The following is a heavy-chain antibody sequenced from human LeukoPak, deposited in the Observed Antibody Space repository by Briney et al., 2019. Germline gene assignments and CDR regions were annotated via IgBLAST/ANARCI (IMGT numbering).Heavy chain of an antibody. J-gene: IGHJ4*02. CDR2: IYTSGST. Sequence: SETLSLTCTVSGGSISSYYWSWIRQPAGKGLEWIGRIYTSGSTNYNPSLKSRVTMSVDTSENQFSLKLSSVTAADTAVYYCATHSAAAGTDYWGQGTLVTVSS. V-gene: IGHV4-4*07. D-gene: IGHD6-13*01. CDR1: GGSISSYY. CDR3: ATHSAAAGTDY.